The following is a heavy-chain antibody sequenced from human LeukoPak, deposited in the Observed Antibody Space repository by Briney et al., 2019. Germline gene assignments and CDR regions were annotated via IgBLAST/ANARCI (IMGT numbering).Heavy chain of an antibody. CDR3: AKAMYSSSWRHFDY. Sequence: GRSLRLSCAASGFTFSSYGMHWVRQAPGKGLEWVAVISYDGSNKYYADSVKGRFTISRDNSKNTLYLQMNSLRAEDTAVYYCAKAMYSSSWRHFDYWGRGTLVTVSS. CDR1: GFTFSSYG. V-gene: IGHV3-30*18. J-gene: IGHJ4*02. D-gene: IGHD6-13*01. CDR2: ISYDGSNK.